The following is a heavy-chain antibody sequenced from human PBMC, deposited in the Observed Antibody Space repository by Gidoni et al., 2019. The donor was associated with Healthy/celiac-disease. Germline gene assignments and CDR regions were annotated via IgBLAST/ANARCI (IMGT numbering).Heavy chain of an antibody. Sequence: QVQLQESGPGLVTPSETLSLTCTVSGGPLSSSSWSWIPKPPGKGLEWIGYIYYSGSTNYNPSLKSRVTISVDTSKNQFSLKLSSVTAADTAVYYCARENSSGWYRGFSGDWFDPWGQGTLVTVSS. CDR3: ARENSSGWYRGFSGDWFDP. CDR1: GGPLSSSS. J-gene: IGHJ5*02. V-gene: IGHV4-59*01. CDR2: IYYSGST. D-gene: IGHD6-19*01.